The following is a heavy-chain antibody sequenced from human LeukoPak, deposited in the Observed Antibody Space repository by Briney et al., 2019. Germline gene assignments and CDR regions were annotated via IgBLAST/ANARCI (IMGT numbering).Heavy chain of an antibody. Sequence: SETLSLTCTVSGGSISSSSYYWGWIRQPPGKGLEWIGSIYYSGSTYYNPSLKSRVTISVDTSKNQFSLKLSSVTAADTAVYYCARASYCSSTSCYRFDYWGQGTLVTVSS. CDR2: IYYSGST. J-gene: IGHJ4*02. CDR1: GGSISSSSYY. CDR3: ARASYCSSTSCYRFDY. V-gene: IGHV4-39*07. D-gene: IGHD2-2*01.